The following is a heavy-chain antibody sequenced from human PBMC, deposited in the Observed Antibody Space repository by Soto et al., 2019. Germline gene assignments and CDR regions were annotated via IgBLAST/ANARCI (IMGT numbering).Heavy chain of an antibody. J-gene: IGHJ4*02. Sequence: ASVKVSCKASGYTFTGYYMHLVRQAPGQGLEWMGWINPNSGGTNYAQKFQGWVTMTRDTSISTAYMELSRLRSDDTAVYYCARGIDSSSWYGTDYWGQGTLVTVS. V-gene: IGHV1-2*04. CDR1: GYTFTGYY. D-gene: IGHD6-13*01. CDR3: ARGIDSSSWYGTDY. CDR2: INPNSGGT.